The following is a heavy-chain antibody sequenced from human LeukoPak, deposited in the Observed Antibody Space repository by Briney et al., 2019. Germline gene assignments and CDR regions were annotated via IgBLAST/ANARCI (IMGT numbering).Heavy chain of an antibody. V-gene: IGHV4-34*01. CDR3: ARVSGIGH. CDR2: INHSGST. J-gene: IGHJ4*02. Sequence: PSETLSLTCAAYGGSFSGYYWSWIRQPPGKGLEWIGEINHSGSTNYNPSLKSRVTISVDTSKNQFSLKLSSVTAADTAVYYCARVSGIGHWGQGTLVTVSS. D-gene: IGHD6-13*01. CDR1: GGSFSGYY.